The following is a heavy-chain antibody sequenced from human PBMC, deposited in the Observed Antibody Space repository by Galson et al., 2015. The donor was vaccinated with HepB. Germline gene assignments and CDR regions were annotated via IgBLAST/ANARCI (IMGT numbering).Heavy chain of an antibody. J-gene: IGHJ1*01. V-gene: IGHV7-4-1*02. CDR1: GYTFTSYA. D-gene: IGHD4-23*01. Sequence: SVKVSCKASGYTFTSYAMNWVRQAPGQGLEWMGWINTNTGNPTYAQGFTGRFVFSLDTSVSTAYLQISSLKAEDTAVYYCARRTVVTRHADAEYFQHWGQGTLVTVSS. CDR3: ARRTVVTRHADAEYFQH. CDR2: INTNTGNP.